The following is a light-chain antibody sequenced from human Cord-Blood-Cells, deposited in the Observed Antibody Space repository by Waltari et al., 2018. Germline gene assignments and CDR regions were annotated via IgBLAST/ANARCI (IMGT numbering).Light chain of an antibody. CDR2: EVS. CDR3: SSYTSSSTLV. J-gene: IGLJ3*02. V-gene: IGLV2-14*01. Sequence: QSALTQPASVSGSPGQSITISCTGTSSDVGGYNYVSWYQQHPGKAPKLMIYEVSNRPSGVSTRFSGSKSGNTASLTISGLQAEDVADYYCSSYTSSSTLVFGGGTKLAVL. CDR1: SSDVGGYNY.